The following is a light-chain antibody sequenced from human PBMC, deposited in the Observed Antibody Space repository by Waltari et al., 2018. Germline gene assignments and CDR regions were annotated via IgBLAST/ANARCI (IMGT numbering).Light chain of an antibody. CDR1: QSVNRA. CDR3: QQYVSLPVT. CDR2: GGT. Sequence: EIVLTQSTGTLSLSPGERATLSCRPSQSVNRALAWYQQKPGQSPRLLNEGGTRATGIPDRFSGSGSGTDFSLTISRLEPEDFAVYYCQQYVSLPVTFGQGTKVEIK. J-gene: IGKJ1*01. V-gene: IGKV3-20*01.